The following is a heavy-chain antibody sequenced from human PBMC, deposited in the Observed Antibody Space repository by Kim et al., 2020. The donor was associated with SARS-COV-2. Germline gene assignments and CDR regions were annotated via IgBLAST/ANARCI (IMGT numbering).Heavy chain of an antibody. CDR2: IYYSGGT. Sequence: SETLSLTCTVSGGSISSYYWSWIRQPPGKGLEWIGYIYYSGGTNYNPSLKSRVTISVDTSKNQFSLKLSSVTAADTAVYYCARAEFSYSSTSNYYYYGMDVWGQGTTVTVSS. V-gene: IGHV4-59*13. CDR3: ARAEFSYSSTSNYYYYGMDV. D-gene: IGHD6-13*01. CDR1: GGSISSYY. J-gene: IGHJ6*02.